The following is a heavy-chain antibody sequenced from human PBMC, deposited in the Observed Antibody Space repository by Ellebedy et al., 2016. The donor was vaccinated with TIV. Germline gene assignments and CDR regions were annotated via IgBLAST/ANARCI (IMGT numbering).Heavy chain of an antibody. CDR2: MNPNSGNT. D-gene: IGHD2-2*01. CDR1: GYTFTSYD. J-gene: IGHJ6*03. V-gene: IGHV1-8*01. CDR3: ARVRGPRSTSWLRLSSSRYYYYYMDV. Sequence: ASVKVSXKASGYTFTSYDINWVRQATGQGLEWMGWMNPNSGNTGYAQKFQGRVTMTRNTSISTAYMELSSLRSEDTAVYYCARVRGPRSTSWLRLSSSRYYYYYMDVWGKGTTVTVSS.